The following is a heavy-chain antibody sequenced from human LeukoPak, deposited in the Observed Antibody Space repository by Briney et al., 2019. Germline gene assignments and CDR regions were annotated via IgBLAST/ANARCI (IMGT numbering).Heavy chain of an antibody. J-gene: IGHJ4*02. Sequence: GRSLRLSCAASGFTFSSYGMHWVRQAPGKGLEWVAVISYDGSNKYYADSVKGRFTISRDSSKNTLYLQMNSLRAEDTAVYYCARDVDYAFDSWGQGALVTVSS. CDR3: ARDVDYAFDS. CDR2: ISYDGSNK. D-gene: IGHD4-17*01. CDR1: GFTFSSYG. V-gene: IGHV3-30*03.